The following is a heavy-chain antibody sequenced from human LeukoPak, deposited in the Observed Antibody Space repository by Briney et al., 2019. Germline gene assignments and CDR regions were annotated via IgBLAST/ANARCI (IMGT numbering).Heavy chain of an antibody. J-gene: IGHJ4*02. Sequence: ASVKVSCKVSGYTLTELSMHWVRQAPGKGLEWMGGFDPEDGETIYAQKFQGRVTMTEDTSTDTAYMELSSLRSEDTAVYYCATATQAIYGSGSPFDYWGQGTLVTASS. V-gene: IGHV1-24*01. CDR2: FDPEDGET. CDR1: GYTLTELS. CDR3: ATATQAIYGSGSPFDY. D-gene: IGHD3-10*01.